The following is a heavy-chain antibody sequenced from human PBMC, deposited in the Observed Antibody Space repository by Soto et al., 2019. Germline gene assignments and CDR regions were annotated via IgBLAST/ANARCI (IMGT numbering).Heavy chain of an antibody. J-gene: IGHJ3*02. CDR1: GFTFSSYA. D-gene: IGHD5-12*01. CDR3: ARDSAVATGAFDI. CDR2: ISYDGSNK. V-gene: IGHV3-30-3*01. Sequence: LRLSCAASGFTFSSYAMHWVRQAPGKGLEWVAVISYDGSNKYYADSVKGRFTISRDNSKNTLYLQMNSLRAEDTAVYYCARDSAVATGAFDIWGQGTMVTVSS.